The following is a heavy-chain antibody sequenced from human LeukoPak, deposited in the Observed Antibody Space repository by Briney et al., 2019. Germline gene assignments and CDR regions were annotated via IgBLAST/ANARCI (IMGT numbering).Heavy chain of an antibody. Sequence: GESLKISCKGSGYSFTTYWIAWVRQMAGKGLEWMGIIYPGDSDTIYSPSFQGQVTISADKSISTAYLQWSSLKASDTAMYFCAGGTTTVTTFDYWGQGTLVTVSS. CDR1: GYSFTTYW. J-gene: IGHJ4*02. D-gene: IGHD4-11*01. CDR3: AGGTTTVTTFDY. V-gene: IGHV5-51*01. CDR2: IYPGDSDT.